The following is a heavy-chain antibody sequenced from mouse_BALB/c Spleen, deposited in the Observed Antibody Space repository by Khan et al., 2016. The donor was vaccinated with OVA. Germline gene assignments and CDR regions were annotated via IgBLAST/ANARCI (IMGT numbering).Heavy chain of an antibody. Sequence: EVQLQESGPGLVKPSQSLSLTCTVTDYSITSGYGWNWIRQFPGNKLEWMGYISYSGSTKYNPSLKSRISITRATSKNQFFLQLNSVTTEDTATYYCARTARIKYWGQGTTLTVSS. J-gene: IGHJ2*01. CDR2: ISYSGST. CDR3: ARTARIKY. V-gene: IGHV3-2*02. CDR1: DYSITSGYG. D-gene: IGHD1-2*01.